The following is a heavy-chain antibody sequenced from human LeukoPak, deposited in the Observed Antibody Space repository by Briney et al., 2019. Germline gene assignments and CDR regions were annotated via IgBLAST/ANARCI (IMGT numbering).Heavy chain of an antibody. J-gene: IGHJ6*03. V-gene: IGHV3-48*04. CDR1: EFTFVRYA. CDR2: ISSSSFKI. D-gene: IGHD6-13*01. Sequence: GGSLRLSCAASEFTFVRYAMNWVRQAPGKGLEWVSYISSSSFKIGYADSVKGRFTISRDNSKNSLYLQMDSLRVEDTAVYYCVRDPSYGSSWYYYMDVWGQGTTATVSS. CDR3: VRDPSYGSSWYYYMDV.